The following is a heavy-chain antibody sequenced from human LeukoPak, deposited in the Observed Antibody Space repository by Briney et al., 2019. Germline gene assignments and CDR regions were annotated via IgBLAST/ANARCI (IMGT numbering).Heavy chain of an antibody. CDR3: TTDLGLTMIRGVIVY. V-gene: IGHV3-15*01. CDR2: IKSKGDGETI. D-gene: IGHD3-10*01. Sequence: GSLRLSCAASGFTFTNAWMSWVRQAPGKGLEWVGRIKSKGDGETIDNAAPVKGRFTMSRDDSKATLYLQMNSPKAEDTAVYYCTTDLGLTMIRGVIVYWGQGALVTVSS. CDR1: GFTFTNAW. J-gene: IGHJ4*02.